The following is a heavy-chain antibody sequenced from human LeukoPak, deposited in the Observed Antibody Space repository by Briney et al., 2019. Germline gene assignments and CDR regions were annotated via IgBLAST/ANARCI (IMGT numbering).Heavy chain of an antibody. J-gene: IGHJ4*02. CDR2: ISSSSSYI. CDR3: ARDRGEYSSGWYMDY. D-gene: IGHD6-19*01. V-gene: IGHV3-21*01. CDR1: GFTFSSYS. Sequence: GGSLRLSCAASGFTFSSYSMNWVRQAPGKGLKWVSSISSSSSYIYYADSVKGRFTISRDNAKNSLYLQMNSLRAEDTAVYYCARDRGEYSSGWYMDYWGQGTLVTVSS.